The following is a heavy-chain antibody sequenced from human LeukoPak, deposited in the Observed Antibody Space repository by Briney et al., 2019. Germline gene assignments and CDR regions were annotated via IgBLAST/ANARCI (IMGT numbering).Heavy chain of an antibody. D-gene: IGHD2-2*01. CDR3: ARDLRVPAAMPFHYYYGMDV. CDR2: ISASGGST. CDR1: GFTFSSSA. J-gene: IGHJ6*02. Sequence: AGGSLRLSCAASGFTFSSSAMSWVRQVPGKGLEWVSGISASGGSTSYADSVRGRFTISRDNSKNTLYLQMNSLRAEDTAVYYCARDLRVPAAMPFHYYYGMDVWGQGTTVTVSS. V-gene: IGHV3-23*01.